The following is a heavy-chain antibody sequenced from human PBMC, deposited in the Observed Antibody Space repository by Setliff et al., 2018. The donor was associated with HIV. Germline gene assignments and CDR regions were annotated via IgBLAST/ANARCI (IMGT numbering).Heavy chain of an antibody. CDR2: IHYSGNT. J-gene: IGHJ6*03. D-gene: IGHD3-3*01. CDR1: GGSISSGGYY. V-gene: IGHV4-31*03. CDR3: ARDQAEYNFWSGYWGNYYDDREG. Sequence: PSETLSLTCTVSGGSISSGGYYWSWIRQHPGKGLEWIGYIHYSGNTYNNPSLNSRSSISVDMSKNKFSLKLSSVTAADTAVYYCARDQAEYNFWSGYWGNYYDDREGGGKG.